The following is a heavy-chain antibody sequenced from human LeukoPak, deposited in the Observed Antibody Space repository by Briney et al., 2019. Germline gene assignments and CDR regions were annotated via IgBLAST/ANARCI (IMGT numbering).Heavy chain of an antibody. V-gene: IGHV1-2*02. CDR3: ASLSMTTVTTHDY. Sequence: GASVKVSCKASGYTFTGYHMHWVRQAPGQGLEWMGWINPNSGGTNYAQKFQGRVTMTRDTSISTAYMELSRLRSDDTAVYYCASLSMTTVTTHDYWGQGTLVTVSS. J-gene: IGHJ4*02. CDR1: GYTFTGYH. CDR2: INPNSGGT. D-gene: IGHD4-17*01.